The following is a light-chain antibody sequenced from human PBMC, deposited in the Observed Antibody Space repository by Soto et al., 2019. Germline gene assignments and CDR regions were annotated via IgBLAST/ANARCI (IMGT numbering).Light chain of an antibody. J-gene: IGLJ2*01. CDR2: YVS. CDR1: SSDVGGYKY. CDR3: SSYTSSSPYVV. Sequence: QSALTQPASVSGSPGQSITISCTGTSSDVGGYKYVSWYQQHPGKAPKLLIYYVSNRPSGVSNRFSGAKSGNTASLTISGLQAEDEADYYCSSYTSSSPYVVFGGGTKLTVL. V-gene: IGLV2-14*01.